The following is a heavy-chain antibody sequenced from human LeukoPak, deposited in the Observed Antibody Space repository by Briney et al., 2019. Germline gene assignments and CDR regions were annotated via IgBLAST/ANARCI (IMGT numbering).Heavy chain of an antibody. J-gene: IGHJ4*02. D-gene: IGHD4-11*01. Sequence: SETLSLTCAMYGGSFSGYYWSWIRQPPGKGLEWIGEINHSGSTNYNPSLKSRVTMSVDTSKSQFSLKVNSVTAADTATYYCAYSNYDPTFDYWGQGTLVTVSS. CDR3: AYSNYDPTFDY. CDR2: INHSGST. V-gene: IGHV4-34*01. CDR1: GGSFSGYY.